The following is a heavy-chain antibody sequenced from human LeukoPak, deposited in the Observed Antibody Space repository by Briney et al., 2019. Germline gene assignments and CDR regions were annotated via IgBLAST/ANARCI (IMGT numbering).Heavy chain of an antibody. J-gene: IGHJ4*02. CDR1: GFTLSDYY. CDR3: ARGGSSSWYGGGFDY. V-gene: IGHV3-30*14. CDR2: ISYDGSNK. D-gene: IGHD6-13*01. Sequence: PGGSLRLSCATSGFTLSDYYMNWVRQAPGKGLEWVAVISYDGSNKYYADSVKGRFTISRDNSKNTLYLQMNSLRAEDTAVYYCARGGSSSWYGGGFDYWGQGTLVTVSS.